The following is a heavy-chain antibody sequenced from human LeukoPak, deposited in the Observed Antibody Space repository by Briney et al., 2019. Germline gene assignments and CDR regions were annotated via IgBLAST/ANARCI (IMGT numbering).Heavy chain of an antibody. CDR1: GGSVSSGGYY. Sequence: PSETLSLTCTVSGGSVSSGGYYWSWIRQHPGKGLEWIGYIYYSGSTYYNPSLKSRVTISVDTSKNQFSLKLSSVTAADTAVYYCARIGDRYYYYYGMDVWGQGTTVTVSS. CDR3: ARIGDRYYYYYGMDV. CDR2: IYYSGST. J-gene: IGHJ6*02. V-gene: IGHV4-31*03.